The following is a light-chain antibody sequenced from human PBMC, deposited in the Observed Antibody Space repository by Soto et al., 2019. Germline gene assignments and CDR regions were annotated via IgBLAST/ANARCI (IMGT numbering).Light chain of an antibody. J-gene: IGKJ4*01. CDR3: QQYNNWPLT. Sequence: EIVLTQSPATLSVSPGDRATLSCRASQSVSSDLAWFQQKPGQAPRFLIYDASTRATGIPARFSGSGSETDFTLTISSLQSEDFAIYYCQQYNNWPLTFGGWTKVEIK. V-gene: IGKV3-15*01. CDR1: QSVSSD. CDR2: DAS.